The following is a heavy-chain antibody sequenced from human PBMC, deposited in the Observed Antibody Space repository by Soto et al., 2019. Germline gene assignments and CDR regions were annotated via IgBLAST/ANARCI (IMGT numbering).Heavy chain of an antibody. V-gene: IGHV4-59*08. CDR3: ARRSSSWDGPYYYYMDV. D-gene: IGHD6-13*01. J-gene: IGHJ6*03. CDR2: IYYSGST. Sequence: SETLSLTCTVSGGSISSYYWSWIRQPPGKGLEWIGYIYYSGSTNYNPPLKSRVTISVDTSKNQFSLKLSSVTAADTAVYYCARRSSSWDGPYYYYMDVWGKGTTVTVSS. CDR1: GGSISSYY.